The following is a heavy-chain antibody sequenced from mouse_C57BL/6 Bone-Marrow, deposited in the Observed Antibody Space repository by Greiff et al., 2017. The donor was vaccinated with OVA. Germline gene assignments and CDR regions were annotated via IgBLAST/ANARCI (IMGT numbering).Heavy chain of an antibody. J-gene: IGHJ4*01. CDR2: IDPENGDT. CDR3: TGYYSNYGDAMDY. D-gene: IGHD2-5*01. CDR1: GFNIKDDY. Sequence: VQLQQSGAELVRPGASVKLSCTASGFNIKDDYMHWVKQRPEQGLEWIGWIDPENGDTEYASKFQGKATITADTSSNTAYLQLSSLTSEETAVDYCTGYYSNYGDAMDYWGQGTSVTVSS. V-gene: IGHV14-4*01.